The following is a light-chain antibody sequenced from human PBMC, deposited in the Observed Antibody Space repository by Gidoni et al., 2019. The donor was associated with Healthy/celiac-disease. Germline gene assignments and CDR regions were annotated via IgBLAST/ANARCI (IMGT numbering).Light chain of an antibody. J-gene: IGKJ5*01. V-gene: IGKV3-11*01. CDR1: QSVSIY. CDR3: QQRSNWPSIT. Sequence: EIVLTQSPATLSLSPGERATLTCSASQSVSIYLAWYQQKPGQAHRILIYDASNRATGIPARFSGSGSGTDFTLTISSLEPEDFAVYYCQQRSNWPSITFGQGTRLEIK. CDR2: DAS.